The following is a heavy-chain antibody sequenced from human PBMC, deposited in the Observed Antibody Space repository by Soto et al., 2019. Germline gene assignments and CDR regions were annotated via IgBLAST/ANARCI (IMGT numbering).Heavy chain of an antibody. J-gene: IGHJ4*02. CDR3: ARGSSSTDRRVDF. D-gene: IGHD1-1*01. V-gene: IGHV1-24*01. Sequence: ASVKVSCKVSGYTLTELSMHWVRQAPGKGLEWMGGFDPEDGETIYAQKFQGRVAMTGDTSTGTAYMELGSLRSEDTAVYYCARGSSSTDRRVDFWGQGTLVTVSS. CDR1: GYTLTELS. CDR2: FDPEDGET.